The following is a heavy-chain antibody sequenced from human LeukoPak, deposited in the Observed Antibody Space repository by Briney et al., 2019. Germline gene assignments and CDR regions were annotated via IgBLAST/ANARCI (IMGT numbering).Heavy chain of an antibody. CDR1: GGSISSYY. D-gene: IGHD3-3*01. V-gene: IGHV4-59*08. CDR2: ISYSGST. J-gene: IGHJ4*02. Sequence: SETLSLTCTVSGGSISSYYWSWIRQPPGKGLEWIGYISYSGSTNYNPSLRSRVTISVDPSKNQFSLKLSSVTAADTAVYYCARLTQFPFCYFDYWGQGTLVTVSS. CDR3: ARLTQFPFCYFDY.